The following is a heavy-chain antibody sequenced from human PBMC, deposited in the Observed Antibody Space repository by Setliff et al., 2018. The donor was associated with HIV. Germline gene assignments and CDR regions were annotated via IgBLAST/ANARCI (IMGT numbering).Heavy chain of an antibody. CDR2: ITSDGSVK. V-gene: IGHV3-48*03. Sequence: GESLRLSCAASGFSFSTHDMNWVRQAPGKGLEWISYITSDGSVKYYADSVEGRFTISRDNAGTSLYLQMDSLKVEDTAVYYCTAGHYGPNPWGQGTPVTVSS. J-gene: IGHJ5*02. D-gene: IGHD3-10*01. CDR3: TAGHYGPNP. CDR1: GFSFSTHD.